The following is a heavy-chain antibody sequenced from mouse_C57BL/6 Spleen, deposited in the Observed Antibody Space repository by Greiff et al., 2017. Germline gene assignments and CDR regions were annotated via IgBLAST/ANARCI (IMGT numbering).Heavy chain of an antibody. CDR2: IWSGGST. CDR3: VKDYSNVYYAMDY. V-gene: IGHV2-4*01. CDR1: GFSLTSSG. Sequence: QVQLQQSGPGLVQPSQSLSITCTVSGFSLTSSGVHWVRQPPGKGLEWLGVIWSGGSTDYNAAFISRLCISKDNSTSQVFLKMNSLQADDTAIYYCVKDYSNVYYAMDYWGQGTSVTVSS. D-gene: IGHD2-5*01. J-gene: IGHJ4*01.